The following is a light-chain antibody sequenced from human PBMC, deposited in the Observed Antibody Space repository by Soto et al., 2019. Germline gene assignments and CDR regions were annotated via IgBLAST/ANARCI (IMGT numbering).Light chain of an antibody. CDR2: DVS. J-gene: IGLJ1*01. Sequence: QSALTQPASVSGSPGQSITISCTGTSSDVGGYNDVSWYQQHPGKDPKLMIYDVSNRPSGVSIRFSGSKSGNTASLTIFGLQAEDEADYYCSSYTSSSTPRVFGTGTKVTVL. CDR3: SSYTSSSTPRV. CDR1: SSDVGGYND. V-gene: IGLV2-14*03.